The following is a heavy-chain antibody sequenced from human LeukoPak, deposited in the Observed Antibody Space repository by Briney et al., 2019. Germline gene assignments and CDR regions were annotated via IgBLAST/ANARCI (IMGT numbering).Heavy chain of an antibody. V-gene: IGHV3-49*04. CDR3: TRVVGYGSSSDY. D-gene: IGHD6-6*01. J-gene: IGHJ4*02. CDR2: IRSKAYGGTR. CDR1: GLTFRDYA. Sequence: PGGSLRLSCKVSGLTFRDYAMSWVRQVPGKGLEWVGFIRSKAYGGTREYAASVKGRFTISRDDSKSIAYLQMNSLKTEDTAVYYCTRVVGYGSSSDYWGQGTRVTVSS.